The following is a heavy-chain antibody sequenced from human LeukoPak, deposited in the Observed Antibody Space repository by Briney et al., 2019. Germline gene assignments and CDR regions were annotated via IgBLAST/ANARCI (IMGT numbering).Heavy chain of an antibody. CDR3: AKDLHGGYCSDY. D-gene: IGHD2-21*01. CDR1: GFTFNNFG. V-gene: IGHV3-30*02. J-gene: IGHJ4*02. CDR2: IGYEGVHK. Sequence: PGGSLRLSCAASGFTFNNFGMHWVRQAPGKGLEWVAFIGYEGVHKYYADSVKGRFTISKDNSKATLYLQMNSLRPEDTAVYYCAKDLHGGYCSDYWGQGTLVTVSS.